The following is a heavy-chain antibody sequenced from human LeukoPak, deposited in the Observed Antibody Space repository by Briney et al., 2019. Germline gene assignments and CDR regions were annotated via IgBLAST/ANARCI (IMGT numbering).Heavy chain of an antibody. V-gene: IGHV3-7*03. CDR2: IKEDGSDK. D-gene: IGHD4-17*01. Sequence: PGGSLRLSCVASGFTLSRYWMSWVRQAPGKGLEWVANIKEDGSDKYYVDSVKGRFTISRDNAKNSLYLQMNSLRAEDTAVYYCERDYGADYWGQGTLVTVSS. J-gene: IGHJ4*02. CDR1: GFTLSRYW. CDR3: ERDYGADY.